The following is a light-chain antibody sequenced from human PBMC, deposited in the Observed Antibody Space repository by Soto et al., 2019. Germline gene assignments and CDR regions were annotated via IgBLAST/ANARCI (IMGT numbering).Light chain of an antibody. CDR1: QSVSSSY. J-gene: IGKJ5*01. Sequence: EIVLTQSPGTLSLSPGERATLSCRASQSVSSSYLAWYQQKPGQAPRLLIYGASSRATVIPDRFSGSGSGTDFTLTISSLEPEDAAVYYCQQRSNWPPITFGQGTRLEIK. CDR3: QQRSNWPPIT. CDR2: GAS. V-gene: IGKV3D-20*02.